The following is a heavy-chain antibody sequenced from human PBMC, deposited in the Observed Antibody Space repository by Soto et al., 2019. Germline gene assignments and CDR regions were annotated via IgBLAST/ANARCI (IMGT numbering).Heavy chain of an antibody. J-gene: IGHJ5*02. CDR1: GGTFSSYA. D-gene: IGHD4-17*01. Sequence: ASVKVSCKASGGTFSSYAISWVRQAPGQGLEWMGGIIPIFGTANYAQKFQGRATITADESTSTAYMELSSLRSEDTAVYYCARDVDYGDYQAIPNWFDPWGQGTLVTVSS. V-gene: IGHV1-69*13. CDR3: ARDVDYGDYQAIPNWFDP. CDR2: IIPIFGTA.